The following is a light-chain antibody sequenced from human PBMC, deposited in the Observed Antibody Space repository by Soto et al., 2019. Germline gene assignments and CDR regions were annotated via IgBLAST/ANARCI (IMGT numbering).Light chain of an antibody. CDR2: AAS. V-gene: IGKV1-27*01. CDR1: QGISNY. CDR3: KKYNSAQTWT. J-gene: IGKJ1*01. Sequence: DIQMTQSPSSLSASVGDRVTITCRASQGISNYLAWYQQKPGKVPKLLIYAASTLQSEVPSRFSGSGSGTDFTLTISSLQPEDVATYYCKKYNSAQTWTFGQGTKVEIK.